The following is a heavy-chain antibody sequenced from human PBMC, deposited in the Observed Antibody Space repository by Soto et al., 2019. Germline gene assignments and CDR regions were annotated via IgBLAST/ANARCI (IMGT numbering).Heavy chain of an antibody. D-gene: IGHD3-10*01. CDR2: RWYDGSNK. CDR3: ARDGSGSYSYYSMDV. V-gene: IGHV3-33*01. Sequence: QVQLVESGGGVVQPGRSLRLSCAASGFTFSSYGMHWVRQAPGKGLEWVAVRWYDGSNKYYADSVKGRFTISRDNSKNTLYLQRNSLRAEDTAVYYCARDGSGSYSYYSMDVWGQGTTVTVSS. CDR1: GFTFSSYG. J-gene: IGHJ6*02.